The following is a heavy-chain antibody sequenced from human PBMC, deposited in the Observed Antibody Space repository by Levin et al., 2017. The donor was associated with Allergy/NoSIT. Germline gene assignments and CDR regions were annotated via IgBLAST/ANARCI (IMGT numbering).Heavy chain of an antibody. J-gene: IGHJ4*02. V-gene: IGHV1-69*13. CDR1: GGTFSSYG. CDR2: IIPLLGTT. Sequence: SVKVSCKASGGTFSSYGIGWLRQAPGQGLEWMGGIIPLLGTTNYAQKFQGRVTITADEAPSTAYMELSSLRTEDTAVYYCVTSYYYDTSGPYYYEFWGQGTLVTVSS. CDR3: VTSYYYDTSGPYYYEF. D-gene: IGHD3-22*01.